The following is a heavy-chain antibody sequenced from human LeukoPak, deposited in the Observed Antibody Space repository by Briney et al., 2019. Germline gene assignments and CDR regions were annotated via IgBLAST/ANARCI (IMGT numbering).Heavy chain of an antibody. CDR2: IYYSGTT. Sequence: PSETLSLTCTVSGGSISHYYWSWIRQPPGKGLEWIGYIYYSGTTNYNPSLKGRVTISVDTSKNQFSLKLNSVTAADTAVYYCASEDTRTKVPEGMDVWGQGTTVTVSS. CDR1: GGSISHYY. CDR3: ASEDTRTKVPEGMDV. D-gene: IGHD4/OR15-4a*01. V-gene: IGHV4-59*01. J-gene: IGHJ6*02.